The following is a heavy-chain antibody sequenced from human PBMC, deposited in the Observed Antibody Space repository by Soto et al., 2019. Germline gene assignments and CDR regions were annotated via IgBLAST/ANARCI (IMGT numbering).Heavy chain of an antibody. J-gene: IGHJ4*02. CDR2: IGTAGYT. CDR3: ARGLARVRPSKVSNYQNFDY. CDR1: GFTFSSYD. D-gene: IGHD1-26*01. V-gene: IGHV3-13*01. Sequence: EVQLVESGGGLVQPGGSLRLSCAASGFTFSSYDMYWVRQATGQGLEWVSAIGTAGYTHYPGSLKGRFTIFRENAKNSLYLKMSSLRAGDTAVYYRARGLARVRPSKVSNYQNFDYWGQGTLVTVSS.